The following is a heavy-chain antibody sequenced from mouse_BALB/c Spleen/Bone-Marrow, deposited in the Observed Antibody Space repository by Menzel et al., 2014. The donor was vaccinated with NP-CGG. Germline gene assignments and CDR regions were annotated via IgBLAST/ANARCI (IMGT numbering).Heavy chain of an antibody. D-gene: IGHD1-1*01. V-gene: IGHV1-4*02. J-gene: IGHJ4*01. CDR2: INPSSGYT. Sequence: VQLQQSAPELARPGASVKMSCKASGYIFSSYTMHWVKQRPGQGLEWIGSINPSSGYTDCNQKFKDKTILTADKSSSTAYMQLSSLTSEDSAVYYCAKINYGYYALDYWGQGTSVTVSS. CDR1: GYIFSSYT. CDR3: AKINYGYYALDY.